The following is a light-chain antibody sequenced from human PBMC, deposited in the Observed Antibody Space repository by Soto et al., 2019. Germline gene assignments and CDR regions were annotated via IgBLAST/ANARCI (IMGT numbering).Light chain of an antibody. CDR1: QSVSSNQ. CDR2: AAS. Sequence: IVLTQSPGTLSLSPGERATLSCRASQSVSSNQVAWYQQKPGQAPRLLISAASIRAAGVSDRFSGSGSGTDFTLTVTRLEPEDFAVYYCQQYEKSPVTF. CDR3: QQYEKSPVT. V-gene: IGKV3-20*01. J-gene: IGKJ5*01.